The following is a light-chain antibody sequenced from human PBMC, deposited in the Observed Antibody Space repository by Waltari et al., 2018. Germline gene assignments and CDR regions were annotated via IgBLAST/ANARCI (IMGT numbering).Light chain of an antibody. J-gene: IGLJ1*01. CDR2: DVN. CDR1: SSDVGGYDS. V-gene: IGLV2-11*01. CDR3: CSFAGSPPYV. Sequence: QSALTQPRSVSGSPGQSVTISCTGTSSDVGGYDSVSWYQQHPGKAPKLMIYDVNKRPSGVPYRLAGSKSGNTAVLTISGLQGEDEAEYYCCSFAGSPPYVFGTGTKVTVL.